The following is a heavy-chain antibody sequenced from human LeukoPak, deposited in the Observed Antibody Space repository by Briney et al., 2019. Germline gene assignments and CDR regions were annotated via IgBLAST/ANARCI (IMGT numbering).Heavy chain of an antibody. CDR3: ARHDRGGLDAFDI. Sequence: SEILSLTCTVSGGSISRSTDYWGWIRQPPGKGLEWIGSINYSGITYYNPSLKSRVTKSVDTSKNQFSLNLNSVTAADTAVYYCARHDRGGLDAFDIWGQGTMVTVFS. CDR2: INYSGIT. CDR1: GGSISRSTDY. J-gene: IGHJ3*02. V-gene: IGHV4-39*01. D-gene: IGHD3-16*01.